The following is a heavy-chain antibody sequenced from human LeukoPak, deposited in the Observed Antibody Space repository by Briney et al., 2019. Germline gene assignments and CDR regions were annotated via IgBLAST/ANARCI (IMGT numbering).Heavy chain of an antibody. V-gene: IGHV3-23*01. J-gene: IGHJ4*02. CDR3: AEITMIRGFDY. D-gene: IGHD3-10*01. CDR2: ISSSGSST. CDR1: GFSFSSYG. Sequence: GGSLRLSCAASGFSFSSYGMSWVRQAPGKGREWVSSISSSGSSTYYADSVKGRFTVSRDNSKNTVDLQMNSLRAEDTAVYYCAEITMIRGFDYWGQGTLVTVSS.